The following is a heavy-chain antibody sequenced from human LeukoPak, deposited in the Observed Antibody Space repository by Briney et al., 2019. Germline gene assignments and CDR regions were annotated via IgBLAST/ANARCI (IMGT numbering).Heavy chain of an antibody. CDR2: ISGSGGNA. J-gene: IGHJ3*02. CDR1: GFTFSSYA. D-gene: IGHD5-24*01. CDR3: ANRRDGFDI. V-gene: IGHV3-23*01. Sequence: GGSLRLSCAASGFTFSSYAMSWVRQAPGKGLEWVSAISGSGGNANYVDSVKGRFTISRDNSKNTLYLQMNSLRAEDTAVYYCANRRDGFDIWGQGTMVTVSS.